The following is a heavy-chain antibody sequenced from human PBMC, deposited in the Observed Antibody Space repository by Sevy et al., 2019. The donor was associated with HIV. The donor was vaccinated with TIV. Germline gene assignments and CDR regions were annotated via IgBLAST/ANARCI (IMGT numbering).Heavy chain of an antibody. V-gene: IGHV1-3*01. CDR3: ARDKYSSSSGYYYYYMDV. Sequence: ASVKVSCKASGYTFTSYAMHWVRQAPGQRLEWMGWINAGNGNTKYSQKFQGRVTITRDTSASTAYMELGSLRSEDTAVYYCARDKYSSSSGYYYYYMDVWGKGTTVTVSS. CDR1: GYTFTSYA. J-gene: IGHJ6*03. D-gene: IGHD6-6*01. CDR2: INAGNGNT.